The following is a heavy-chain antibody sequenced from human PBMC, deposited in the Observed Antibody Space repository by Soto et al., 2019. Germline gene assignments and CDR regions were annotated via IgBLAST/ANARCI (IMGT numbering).Heavy chain of an antibody. CDR2: IYYSGST. CDR1: GGSISSSTYY. D-gene: IGHD3-3*01. J-gene: IGHJ6*02. V-gene: IGHV4-39*01. CDR3: ATYYDFWSGYWEGYYYYGMDV. Sequence: SETLSLTCTVTGGSISSSTYYWGWIRQPPGKGLEWIGSIYYSGSTYYNQSLKSRVTISVDTSNNQSYMKLSSVTAADTAVYYCATYYDFWSGYWEGYYYYGMDVWGQGTTVT.